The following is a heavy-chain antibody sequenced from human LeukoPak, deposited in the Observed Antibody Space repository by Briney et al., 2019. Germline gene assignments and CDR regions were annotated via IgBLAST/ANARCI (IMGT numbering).Heavy chain of an antibody. J-gene: IGHJ4*02. CDR1: GGSFSGYY. Sequence: SETLSLTCAVYGGSFSGYYWSWIRQPPGKGLEWIGEINHSGSTNYNPSLKSRVTISVDTSKNQFSLKLSSVTAADTAVYYCASNSPILSIAARPDTGDYWGQGTLVTVSS. D-gene: IGHD6-6*01. CDR3: ASNSPILSIAARPDTGDY. CDR2: INHSGST. V-gene: IGHV4-34*01.